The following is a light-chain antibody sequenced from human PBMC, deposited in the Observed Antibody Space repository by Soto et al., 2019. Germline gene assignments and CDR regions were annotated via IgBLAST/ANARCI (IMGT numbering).Light chain of an antibody. J-gene: IGLJ2*01. CDR1: SGSVSTSYY. Sequence: QTVVTQEPSFSVSRGRTVTLTCGLSSGSVSTSYYPSWYQQTPGQAPRTLIYRTNTRSSGVPDRFSGSILGNKAALTITGAQADDESDYYCVLYMGSGILFFGGGTKLTVL. CDR2: RTN. CDR3: VLYMGSGILF. V-gene: IGLV8-61*01.